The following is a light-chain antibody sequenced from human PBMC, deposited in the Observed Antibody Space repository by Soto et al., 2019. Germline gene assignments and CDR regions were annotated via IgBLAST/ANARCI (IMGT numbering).Light chain of an antibody. CDR3: QQYGSSRWT. CDR1: QSVSSSY. CDR2: GAS. J-gene: IGKJ1*01. Sequence: EIVLTQSPGTLSLSPGERATLSCRASQSVSSSYLAWYQQKPGQAPRLLIYGASSRATGIPDRFSGSGSGTDFTLTISRLEPEDCAVYYCQQYGSSRWTFGQGTTVEIK. V-gene: IGKV3-20*01.